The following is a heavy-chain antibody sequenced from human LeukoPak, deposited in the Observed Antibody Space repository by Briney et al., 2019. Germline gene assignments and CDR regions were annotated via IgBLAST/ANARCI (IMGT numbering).Heavy chain of an antibody. V-gene: IGHV4-61*02. J-gene: IGHJ5*02. CDR3: ARGYCSSTSCYFGRYWFDP. CDR1: GGSISSGSYY. CDR2: IYTSGST. Sequence: SGTLSLTCTVSGGSISSGSYYWSWIRQPAGKGLEWIGRIYTSGSTNYNPSLKSRVTISVDTSKNQFSLKLSSVTAADTAVYYCARGYCSSTSCYFGRYWFDPWGQGTLVTVSS. D-gene: IGHD2-2*01.